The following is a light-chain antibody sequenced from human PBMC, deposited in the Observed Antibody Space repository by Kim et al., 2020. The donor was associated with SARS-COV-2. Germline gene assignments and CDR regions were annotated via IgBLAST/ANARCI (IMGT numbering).Light chain of an antibody. Sequence: TMLPQSPSPLSVSPGAPATLSCTASQNVHTYLAWYQQKPGQAPRLLIYGASTRATGIPARFSGSGSGTEFTLTISSMQSEDFAVSYCHQYNNWPPNTFGQGTKLEI. J-gene: IGKJ2*01. V-gene: IGKV3-15*01. CDR2: GAS. CDR3: HQYNNWPPNT. CDR1: QNVHTY.